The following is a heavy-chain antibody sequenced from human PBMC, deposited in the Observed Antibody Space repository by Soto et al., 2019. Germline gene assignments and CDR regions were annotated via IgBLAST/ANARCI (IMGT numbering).Heavy chain of an antibody. Sequence: QVQLVQSGAEVKKPGASVKVSCKASGYSFTAYGISWVRQAPGQGLEWMGWISTAHSDIGYAQKFQGRVTMTTDTSTCTAYMELRSLRSDDTAVYYCARDLAYIREFWGQGTLVTVSS. CDR3: ARDLAYIREF. CDR2: ISTAHSDI. CDR1: GYSFTAYG. V-gene: IGHV1-18*01. D-gene: IGHD4-17*01. J-gene: IGHJ4*02.